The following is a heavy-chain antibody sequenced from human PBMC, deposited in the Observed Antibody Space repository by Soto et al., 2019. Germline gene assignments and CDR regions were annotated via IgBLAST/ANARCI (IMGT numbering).Heavy chain of an antibody. Sequence: PSETLSLTCTVSGGSINSAGYYWSWIRQYPGKGLEWIGYIYYSGSTYYNPSLKSRLTISVDTSENQFSLKLTSVTAADTAVYFCARAQTFFGIITVFDDWGQGTLVTLSS. V-gene: IGHV4-31*03. J-gene: IGHJ4*02. CDR3: ARAQTFFGIITVFDD. CDR2: IYYSGST. D-gene: IGHD3-3*01. CDR1: GGSINSAGYY.